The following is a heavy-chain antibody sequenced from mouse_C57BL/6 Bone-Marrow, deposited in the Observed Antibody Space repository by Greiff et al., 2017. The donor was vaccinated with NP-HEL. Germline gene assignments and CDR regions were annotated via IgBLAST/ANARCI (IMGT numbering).Heavy chain of an antibody. CDR3: VRQGYDGYYLDY. D-gene: IGHD2-3*01. CDR1: GFSFNIYA. CDR2: IRSKSNNYAT. V-gene: IGHV10-1*01. J-gene: IGHJ2*01. Sequence: EVMLVESGGGLVQPKGSLKLSCAASGFSFNIYAMNWVRQAPGKGLEWVARIRSKSNNYATYYADSLKDRFTISRDDSESMLYLQMNNLKTEDTAMYYCVRQGYDGYYLDYWGQGTTLTVSS.